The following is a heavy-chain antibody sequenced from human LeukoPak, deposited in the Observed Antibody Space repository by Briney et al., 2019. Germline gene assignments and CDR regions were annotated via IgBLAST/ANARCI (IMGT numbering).Heavy chain of an antibody. D-gene: IGHD6-19*01. CDR2: IIPILGIA. Sequence: GASVKVSCKASGGTFSSYAISWVRQAPGQGLEWMGRIIPILGIANYAQKFQGRVTITADKSTSTAYMELSSLRSEDTAVYYCARRTEWLALDAFDLWGQGTMVTVSS. J-gene: IGHJ3*01. CDR1: GGTFSSYA. V-gene: IGHV1-69*04. CDR3: ARRTEWLALDAFDL.